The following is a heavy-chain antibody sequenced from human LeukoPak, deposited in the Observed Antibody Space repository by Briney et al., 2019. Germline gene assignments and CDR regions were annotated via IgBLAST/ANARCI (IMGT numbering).Heavy chain of an antibody. Sequence: GGSLRLSCAASGFTFSSYSMNWVRQAPGKGLEWVSSISSSSSYIYYADSVKGRFTISRDNAKNSLYLQMNSLRAEDTAVYYCTTERMDYGDYVMWGQGTLVTVSS. CDR1: GFTFSSYS. D-gene: IGHD4-17*01. CDR3: TTERMDYGDYVM. V-gene: IGHV3-21*01. CDR2: ISSSSSYI. J-gene: IGHJ4*02.